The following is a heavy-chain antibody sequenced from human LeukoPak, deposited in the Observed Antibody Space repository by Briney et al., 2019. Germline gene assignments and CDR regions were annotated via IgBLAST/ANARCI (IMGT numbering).Heavy chain of an antibody. D-gene: IGHD3-9*01. V-gene: IGHV1-2*02. Sequence: ASVKVSCKASGYTFTGYYMHWVRQAPGQGLEWMGWINPNSGGTNYAQKFQGRVTMTRDTSISTAYMELSRLRSDDTAVYYCARDSYTYYDILTGYYNSFNFDYWGQGTLVTVSS. J-gene: IGHJ4*02. CDR3: ARDSYTYYDILTGYYNSFNFDY. CDR1: GYTFTGYY. CDR2: INPNSGGT.